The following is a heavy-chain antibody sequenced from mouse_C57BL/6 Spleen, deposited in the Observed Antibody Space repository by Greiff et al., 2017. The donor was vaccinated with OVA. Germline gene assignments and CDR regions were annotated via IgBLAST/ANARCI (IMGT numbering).Heavy chain of an antibody. CDR1: GYTFTDYY. CDR3: ARAAQAYYFDY. CDR2: INPNNGGT. D-gene: IGHD3-2*02. J-gene: IGHJ2*01. Sequence: VQLQQSGPELVKPGASVKISCKASGYTFTDYYMNWVKQSHGKSLEWIGDINPNNGGTSYNQKFKGKATLTVDKSSSTAYMELRSLTSEDSAVYYCARAAQAYYFDYWGQGTTLTVSS. V-gene: IGHV1-26*01.